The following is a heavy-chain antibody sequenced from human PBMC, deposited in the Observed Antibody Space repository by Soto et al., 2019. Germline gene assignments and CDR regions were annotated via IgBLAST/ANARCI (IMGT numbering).Heavy chain of an antibody. CDR3: AGAYCGGDCYTYYFDY. V-gene: IGHV1-69*13. CDR2: IIPIFGTA. Sequence: WASVKVSCKASGGTFSSYAISWVRQAPGQGLEWMGGIIPIFGTANYAQKFQGRVTITADESTSTAYMELSSLRSEDAAVYYCAGAYCGGDCYTYYFDYWGQGTLFTVSS. J-gene: IGHJ4*02. CDR1: GGTFSSYA. D-gene: IGHD2-21*02.